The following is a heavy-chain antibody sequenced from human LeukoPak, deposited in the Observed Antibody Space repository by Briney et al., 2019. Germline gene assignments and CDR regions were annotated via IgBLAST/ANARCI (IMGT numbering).Heavy chain of an antibody. CDR3: ARGSIAAAGIAFDI. J-gene: IGHJ3*02. Sequence: SETLSLTCTVSGGSISSYYWTWIRQPPGKGLEWIGYIHYSGSTNYNPSLKSRVTMSVDTPRNKFSLKLSSVTAADTAVYYCARGSIAAAGIAFDIWGQGTMVTVSS. D-gene: IGHD6-13*01. V-gene: IGHV4-59*01. CDR1: GGSISSYY. CDR2: IHYSGST.